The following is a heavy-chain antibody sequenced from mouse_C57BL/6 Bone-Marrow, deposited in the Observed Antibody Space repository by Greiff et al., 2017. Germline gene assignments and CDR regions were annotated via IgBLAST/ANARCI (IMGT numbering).Heavy chain of an antibody. CDR2: IDPEDGET. CDR3: ARYIHYYYGSSYDLFAY. V-gene: IGHV14-2*01. J-gene: IGHJ3*01. Sequence: VQLQQSGAELVKPGALVKLSCTASGFNINDYYMHWVKQRTEQGLEWIGRIDPEDGETKYAPKFQGKATITADTSANTAYLQLSILTSEDTAVYYCARYIHYYYGSSYDLFAYWGQGTLVTVSA. CDR1: GFNINDYY. D-gene: IGHD1-1*01.